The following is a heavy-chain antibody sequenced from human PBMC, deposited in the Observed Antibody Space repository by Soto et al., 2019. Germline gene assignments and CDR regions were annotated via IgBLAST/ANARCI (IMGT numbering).Heavy chain of an antibody. CDR2: IRSKANSYAT. D-gene: IGHD5-12*01. J-gene: IGHJ4*02. Sequence: GGSLRLSCAASGFTFSGSAMHWVRRASGKGLEWVGRIRSKANSYATAYAASVKGRFTISRDDSKNTAYLQMNSLKTEDTAVYYCTRREGDGYNLDYWGQGTLVTVSS. CDR3: TRREGDGYNLDY. V-gene: IGHV3-73*01. CDR1: GFTFSGSA.